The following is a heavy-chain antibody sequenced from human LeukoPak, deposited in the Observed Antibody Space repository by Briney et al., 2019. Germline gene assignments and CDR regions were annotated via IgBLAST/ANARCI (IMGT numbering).Heavy chain of an antibody. V-gene: IGHV3-23*01. D-gene: IGHD6-19*01. J-gene: IGHJ4*02. CDR3: AKFGSFLGIAVAGTPDY. Sequence: GGSLRLSCAASGFTFSNYALTWVRQAPGKGLEWVSATSDSGYNTYYADSVKGRFTISRDNSKTTLYLQMNRLRAEDTAVYYCAKFGSFLGIAVAGTPDYWGQGTLVTVSS. CDR2: TSDSGYNT. CDR1: GFTFSNYA.